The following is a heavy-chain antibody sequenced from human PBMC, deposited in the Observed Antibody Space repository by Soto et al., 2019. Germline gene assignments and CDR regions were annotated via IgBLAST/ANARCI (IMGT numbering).Heavy chain of an antibody. CDR3: ARYDYVWGSYLSSDAFDI. V-gene: IGHV4-30-4*01. D-gene: IGHD3-16*02. CDR1: GGSISSGDYY. Sequence: SETLSLTCTVSGGSISSGDYYWSWIRQPPGKGLEWIGYIYYSGSTYYNPSLKSRVTISVDTSKNQFSLKLSSVTAADTAVYYCARYDYVWGSYLSSDAFDIRGQGTMVTVSS. J-gene: IGHJ3*02. CDR2: IYYSGST.